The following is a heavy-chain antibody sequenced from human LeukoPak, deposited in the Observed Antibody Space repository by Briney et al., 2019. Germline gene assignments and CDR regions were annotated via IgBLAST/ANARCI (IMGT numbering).Heavy chain of an antibody. CDR2: INPNSGGT. D-gene: IGHD3-3*01. V-gene: IGHV1-2*02. J-gene: IGHJ6*02. Sequence: ASVKVSCKASGYTFIGYYMHWVRQGPGQGPEWKGWINPNSGGTNYAQKFQGRVTMTRDTSISTAYMELSRLKSDDTAVYYCARGFWSGYYGMDVWGQGTTVTVSS. CDR3: ARGFWSGYYGMDV. CDR1: GYTFIGYY.